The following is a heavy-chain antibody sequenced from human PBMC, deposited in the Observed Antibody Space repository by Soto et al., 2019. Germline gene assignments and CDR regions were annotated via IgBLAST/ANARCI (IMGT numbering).Heavy chain of an antibody. V-gene: IGHV4-39*01. CDR1: GGSISSSSYY. J-gene: IGHJ3*02. CDR3: ARTTRYCSGGSCYPMADAFDI. D-gene: IGHD2-15*01. Sequence: QLQLQESGPGLVKPSETLSLTCTVSGGSISSSSYYWGWIRQPPGKGLEWIGSIYYSGSTYYNPSLKSRVTISVDTSKNQFSLKLSSVTAADTAVYYCARTTRYCSGGSCYPMADAFDIWGQGTMVTVSS. CDR2: IYYSGST.